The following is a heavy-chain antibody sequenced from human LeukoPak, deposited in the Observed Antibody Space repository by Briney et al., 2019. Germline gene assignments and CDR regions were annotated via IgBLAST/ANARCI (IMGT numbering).Heavy chain of an antibody. D-gene: IGHD2-2*01. J-gene: IGHJ4*02. CDR2: IYTSGST. Sequence: SETLSLTCTVSGGSISSGSYYWSWIRQPAVKGLEWIGRIYTSGSTNYNPSLKSRVTISVDTSKNQFSLKLSSVTAADTAVYYCARASPYCSSTSCSDYWGQGTLVTVSS. V-gene: IGHV4-61*02. CDR3: ARASPYCSSTSCSDY. CDR1: GGSISSGSYY.